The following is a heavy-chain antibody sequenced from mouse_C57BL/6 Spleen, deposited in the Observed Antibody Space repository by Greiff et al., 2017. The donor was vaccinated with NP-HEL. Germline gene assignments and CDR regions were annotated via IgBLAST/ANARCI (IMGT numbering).Heavy chain of an antibody. V-gene: IGHV7-3*01. CDR3: ARYMGLRYYFDY. CDR2: IRNKANGYTT. CDR1: GFTFTDYY. D-gene: IGHD1-1*01. Sequence: EVHLVESGGGLVQPGGSLSLSCAASGFTFTDYYMSWVRQPPGKALEWLGFIRNKANGYTTEYSASVKGRFTISRDNSQSILDLQMNALRAEDSATYYCARYMGLRYYFDYWGQGTTLTVSS. J-gene: IGHJ2*01.